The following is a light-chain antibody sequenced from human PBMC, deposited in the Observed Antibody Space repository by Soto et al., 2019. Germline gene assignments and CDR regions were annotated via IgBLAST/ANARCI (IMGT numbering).Light chain of an antibody. J-gene: IGKJ4*01. CDR1: QGLSSF. CDR3: QQLNSYPQT. CDR2: GAS. V-gene: IGKV1-9*01. Sequence: DIQLTQSPAFLSASVGDRVTITCRASQGLSSFLAWFQQKPGKAPNRLIYGASTLQSGVPSRFSGSGSGTEFTLTISSLQPEDVATYYCQQLNSYPQTFGGGSKVEIK.